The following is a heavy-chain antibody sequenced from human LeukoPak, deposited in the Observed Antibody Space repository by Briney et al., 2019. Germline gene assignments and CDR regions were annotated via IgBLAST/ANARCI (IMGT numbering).Heavy chain of an antibody. CDR2: INPNSGGT. CDR1: GYTFTSYY. Sequence: ASVKVSCKASGYTFTSYYMHWVRQAPGQGLEWMGWINPNSGGTNYAQKFQGWVTMTRDTSISTAYMELSRLRSDDTAVYYCARGPMVLFGELLEYNWFDPWGQGTLVTVSS. V-gene: IGHV1-2*04. CDR3: ARGPMVLFGELLEYNWFDP. D-gene: IGHD3-10*02. J-gene: IGHJ5*02.